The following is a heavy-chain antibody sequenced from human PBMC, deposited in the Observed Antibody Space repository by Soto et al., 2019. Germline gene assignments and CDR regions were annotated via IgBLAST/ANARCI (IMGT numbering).Heavy chain of an antibody. CDR1: GGTFSSYA. Sequence: GASVKVSCKASGGTFSSYAISWVRQAPGQGLEWMGGITPIFGTANYAQKFQGRVTITADESKNTLYLQMNSLRAEDTAVYYCAKAPYSSSANWFDPWGQGTLVTV. D-gene: IGHD6-6*01. CDR3: AKAPYSSSANWFDP. J-gene: IGHJ5*02. V-gene: IGHV1-69*13. CDR2: ITPIFGTA.